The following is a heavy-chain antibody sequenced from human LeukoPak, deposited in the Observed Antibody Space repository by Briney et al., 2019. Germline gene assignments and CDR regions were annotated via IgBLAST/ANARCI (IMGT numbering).Heavy chain of an antibody. CDR1: GFTFGDYA. D-gene: IGHD1/OR15-1a*01. V-gene: IGHV3-48*04. CDR3: ARFLNKYTYADY. J-gene: IGHJ4*02. Sequence: GGSLRLSCAASGFTFGDYAMIWVRQTPGKGLEWLSYIVSFSSPVYYADSVKGRFTISRDNAKNSLYLQMNSLRAEDTAMYYCARFLNKYTYADYGGQGTLVTVSS. CDR2: IVSFSSPV.